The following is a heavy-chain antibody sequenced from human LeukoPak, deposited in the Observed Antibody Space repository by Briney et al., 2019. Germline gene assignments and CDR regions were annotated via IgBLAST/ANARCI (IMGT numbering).Heavy chain of an antibody. CDR2: IIPIFGTA. CDR3: ARLSSDTAMVTRVVGYYYYGMDV. Sequence: SVKVSCKASGYTFTSYGISWVRQAPGQGLEWMGGIIPIFGTANYAQKFQGRVTITADESTSTAYMELSSLRSEDTAVYYCARLSSDTAMVTRVVGYYYYGMDVWGQGTTVTVSS. V-gene: IGHV1-69*13. D-gene: IGHD5-18*01. J-gene: IGHJ6*02. CDR1: GYTFTSYG.